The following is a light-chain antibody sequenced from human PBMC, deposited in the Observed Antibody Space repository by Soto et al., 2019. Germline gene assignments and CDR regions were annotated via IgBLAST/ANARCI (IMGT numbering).Light chain of an antibody. CDR1: QSVSSN. Sequence: EIVMTQSPATLSVSPGERATLSCRASQSVSSNLAWYQQKPGQAPRVLIYGASTRATGIPARFSGSGSGTEFTLTISSLQSEDSAVYYCQQYNSWLTFGGGTKVEIK. J-gene: IGKJ4*01. CDR2: GAS. V-gene: IGKV3-15*01. CDR3: QQYNSWLT.